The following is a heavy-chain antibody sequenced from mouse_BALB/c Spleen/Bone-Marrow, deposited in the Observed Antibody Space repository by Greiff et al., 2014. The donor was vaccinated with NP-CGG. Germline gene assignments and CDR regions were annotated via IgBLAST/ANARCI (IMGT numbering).Heavy chain of an antibody. V-gene: IGHV1-54*01. CDR2: INPGSGGI. CDR3: ARELVRGMDY. D-gene: IGHD1-1*01. J-gene: IGHJ4*01. Sequence: QVQLQQSGTELVRPGTSVKVSCKASGYAFTNYWIEWIKQRPGQGLEWIGVINPGSGGINYNEKFKGKATLTADKPSSTAYMQLSSLTSDDSAVYFCARELVRGMDYWGQGTSVTVPS. CDR1: GYAFTNYW.